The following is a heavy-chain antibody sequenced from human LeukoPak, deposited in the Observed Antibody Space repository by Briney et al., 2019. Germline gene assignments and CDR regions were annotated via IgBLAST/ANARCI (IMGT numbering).Heavy chain of an antibody. V-gene: IGHV3-30*14. J-gene: IGHJ4*02. CDR2: ISYDGSNK. CDR3: ARDRPSITWTRSFDY. Sequence: GGSLRLSCAASGFTFSSYAMHWVRQAPGKGLEWVAVISYDGSNKYYADSVKGRFTISRDNSKNTLYLQMNSLRAEDTAVYYCARDRPSITWTRSFDYWGQGTLVTVSS. D-gene: IGHD3/OR15-3a*01. CDR1: GFTFSSYA.